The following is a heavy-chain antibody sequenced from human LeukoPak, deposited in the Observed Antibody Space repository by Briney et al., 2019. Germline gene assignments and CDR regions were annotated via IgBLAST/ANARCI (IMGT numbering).Heavy chain of an antibody. CDR1: GFTFGNFW. CDR2: MRGDGRLI. D-gene: IGHD1-1*01. Sequence: GGSLRLSCTASGFTFGNFWMSWVRQAPGRGLQWVASMRGDGRLIHYVDPVEGRFTISRDNARNSLYLEMNSLRAEDTAVYYCARLFGGVTTFDFWGQGALVTVSS. J-gene: IGHJ4*02. CDR3: ARLFGGVTTFDF. V-gene: IGHV3-7*01.